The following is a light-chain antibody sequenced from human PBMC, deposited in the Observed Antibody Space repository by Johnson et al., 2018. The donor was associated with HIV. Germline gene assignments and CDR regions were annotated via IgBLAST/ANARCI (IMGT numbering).Light chain of an antibody. CDR3: GTWDTSLSAGGL. CDR2: ENT. V-gene: IGLV1-51*02. Sequence: QSVLTQPPSVSAAPGQKVTISCFGSDSNIGNNYVSWYQQLPGTAPKLLIYENTKRPSGIPDRFSGSKSGTSATLAITGLHTGDEADYYCGTWDTSLSAGGLFGSGTRVTVL. J-gene: IGLJ1*01. CDR1: DSNIGNNY.